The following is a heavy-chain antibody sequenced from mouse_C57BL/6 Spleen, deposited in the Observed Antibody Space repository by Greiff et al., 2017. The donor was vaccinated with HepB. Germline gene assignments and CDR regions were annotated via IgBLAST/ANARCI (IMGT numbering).Heavy chain of an antibody. CDR2: IDPSDSYT. CDR1: GYTFTSYW. D-gene: IGHD1-1*01. J-gene: IGHJ3*01. V-gene: IGHV1-50*01. Sequence: QVQLQQPGAELVKPGASVKLSCKASGYTFTSYWMQWVKQRPGQGLEWIGEIDPSDSYTNYNQKFKGKATLTVDTSSSTAYMQLSSLTSEDSAVYYCARHGYYGSSSAWFAYWGQGTLVTVSA. CDR3: ARHGYYGSSSAWFAY.